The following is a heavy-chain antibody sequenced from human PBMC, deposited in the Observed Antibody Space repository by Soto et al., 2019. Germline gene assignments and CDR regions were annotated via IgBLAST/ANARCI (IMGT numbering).Heavy chain of an antibody. J-gene: IGHJ4*02. CDR3: ARRYGDAVDF. CDR2: IYYSGST. D-gene: IGHD4-17*01. V-gene: IGHV4-59*01. Sequence: SETLSLTCTVSGGSISSYYWSWIRQPPGKGLEWIGYIYYSGSTNYNPSLKSRVTISVDTSKNQFSLKLSSVTAADTAVYYCARRYGDAVDFWGQGTLVTVSS. CDR1: GGSISSYY.